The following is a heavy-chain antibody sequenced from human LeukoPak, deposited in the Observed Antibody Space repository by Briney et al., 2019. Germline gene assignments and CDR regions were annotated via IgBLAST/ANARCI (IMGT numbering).Heavy chain of an antibody. CDR3: ARHHVYSDAFVI. D-gene: IGHD2-8*01. V-gene: IGHV4-4*09. Sequence: SETLSLTCTVSGGSISSYYWSWIRQPPGKGLEWIGYIYTSGSTNYNPSLKSRVTISVDTSKNQFSLKLSSVTAADTAVYYCARHHVYSDAFVIWGQGTMVTVSS. J-gene: IGHJ3*02. CDR2: IYTSGST. CDR1: GGSISSYY.